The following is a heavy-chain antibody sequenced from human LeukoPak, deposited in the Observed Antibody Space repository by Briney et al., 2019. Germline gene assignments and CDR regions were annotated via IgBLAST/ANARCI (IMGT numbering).Heavy chain of an antibody. CDR2: IYTNGDT. CDR3: ARERRDDYVSFDY. J-gene: IGHJ4*02. D-gene: IGHD4-17*01. Sequence: TLSLTCTVSGGSFSRVGYFWSWIRQPPGKGPELVGRIYTNGDTNYNPSLKSRVTMSVDTSTNQFSLKLSSVTAADTAVYYCARERRDDYVSFDYWGQGTLVSVSS. V-gene: IGHV4-61*02. CDR1: GGSFSRVGYF.